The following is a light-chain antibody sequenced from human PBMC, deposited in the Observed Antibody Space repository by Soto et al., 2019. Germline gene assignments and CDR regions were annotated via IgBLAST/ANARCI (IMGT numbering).Light chain of an antibody. CDR2: EAA. J-gene: IGKJ1*01. V-gene: IGKV1-5*03. Sequence: DIQMTQSPSTLSASAGDRVTITCRASQYIHNYLAWYQQKPGEAPKLLIYEAANLESGVPSRFSGSGTGTEFTLTISSLQPDDFATYYCQQSNNYPWTFGQGTRVEI. CDR1: QYIHNY. CDR3: QQSNNYPWT.